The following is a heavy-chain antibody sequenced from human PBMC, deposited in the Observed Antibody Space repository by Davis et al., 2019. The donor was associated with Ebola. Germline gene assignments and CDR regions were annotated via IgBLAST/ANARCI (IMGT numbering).Heavy chain of an antibody. Sequence: PSETLSLTCAVSGYSISTNHWWGWIRQPPGQGLEWISYIYYTGTTHYNPSLKSRVTMSVDTSKNQFSLKLSSVTAADTAVYYCARQITSSEGGFQEYFDYWGQGTLVTVSS. V-gene: IGHV4-28*01. CDR1: GYSISTNHW. J-gene: IGHJ4*02. CDR2: IYYTGTT. D-gene: IGHD1-14*01. CDR3: ARQITSSEGGFQEYFDY.